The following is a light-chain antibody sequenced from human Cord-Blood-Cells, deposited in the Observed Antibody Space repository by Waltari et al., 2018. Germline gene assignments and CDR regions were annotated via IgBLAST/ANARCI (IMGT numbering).Light chain of an antibody. CDR2: KDS. V-gene: IGLV3-25*02. Sequence: SYELTPPPSVSVSPGQTARITCSGDALPKQYAYWYQQKPGQAPVLVIYKDSERPSGITERFSDSSTRETVTLASSGVQASDAADYYSQSAESSGTYVVFGGGTKLTVL. CDR3: QSAESSGTYVV. J-gene: IGLJ2*01. CDR1: ALPKQY.